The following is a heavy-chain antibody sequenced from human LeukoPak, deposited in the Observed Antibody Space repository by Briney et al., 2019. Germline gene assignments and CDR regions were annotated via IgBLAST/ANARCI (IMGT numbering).Heavy chain of an antibody. CDR2: IYYSGST. V-gene: IGHV4-59*01. Sequence: SETLSLTCTVSGGSISSYYWSWIRQPPGKGLEWIGYIYYSGSTNYNPSLKSRVTISVDTSKNRFSLKLSSVTAADTAVYYCARDLGPPYYYYGMDVWGQGTLVTVSS. CDR3: ARDLGPPYYYYGMDV. J-gene: IGHJ6*02. CDR1: GGSISSYY.